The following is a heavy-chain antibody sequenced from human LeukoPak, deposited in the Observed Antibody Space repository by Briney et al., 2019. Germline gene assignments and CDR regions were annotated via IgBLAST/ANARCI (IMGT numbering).Heavy chain of an antibody. CDR3: ARSESGRWLQLGY. J-gene: IGHJ4*02. Sequence: GGSLRLSCAASGFVFNNYAMHWVRQAPGKGLEYVSAISSNGGSTYYANSVKGRFTISRDNSKSTLYLQMGSLRAEDMAVYYCARSESGRWLQLGYWGQGTLVTVSS. D-gene: IGHD5-24*01. V-gene: IGHV3-64*01. CDR1: GFVFNNYA. CDR2: ISSNGGST.